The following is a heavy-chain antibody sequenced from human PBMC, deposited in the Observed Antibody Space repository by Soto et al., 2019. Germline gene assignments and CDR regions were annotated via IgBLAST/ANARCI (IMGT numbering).Heavy chain of an antibody. D-gene: IGHD1-26*01. CDR2: ISYNGNNK. CDR3: ARRSFPYSGSPLAPWSDALDI. CDR1: GFSISTYA. J-gene: IGHJ3*02. Sequence: QVQLVESGGGVVQPGRSLRLSCAASGFSISTYALHWVRQAPGKGPEWVAIISYNGNNKHYADSVNGRFTISRDNSKNTVDLQMNSMRVEDTAMYYCARRSFPYSGSPLAPWSDALDIWGQGTMVTVSS. V-gene: IGHV3-30*04.